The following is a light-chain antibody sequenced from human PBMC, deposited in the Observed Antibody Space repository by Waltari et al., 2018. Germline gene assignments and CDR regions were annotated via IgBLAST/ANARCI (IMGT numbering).Light chain of an antibody. CDR1: SGHSSNV. V-gene: IGLV4-69*01. CDR2: VNSDGSH. CDR3: ETGGHGTWV. Sequence: QLVVTQSPSASAPLGASVKLTCTLSSGHSSNVIAWLQQRPEKGPRYLMKVNSDGSHSTGDELPDRFSGSGAGAERYLTLSSLQSDDGADYYCETGGHGTWVFGGGTKLTVL. J-gene: IGLJ3*02.